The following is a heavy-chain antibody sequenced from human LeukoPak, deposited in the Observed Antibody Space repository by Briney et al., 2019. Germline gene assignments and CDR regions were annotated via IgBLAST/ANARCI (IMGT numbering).Heavy chain of an antibody. V-gene: IGHV4-59*12. CDR2: IYYSGST. Sequence: KTSETLSLTCTVSGGSISSYYWSWIRQPPGKGLEWIGYIYYSGSTNYNPSLKSRVTISVDTSKNQFSLKLSSVTAADTAVYYCARSVRSYDSSGYYNNWFDPWGQGTLVTVSS. J-gene: IGHJ5*02. D-gene: IGHD3-22*01. CDR1: GGSISSYY. CDR3: ARSVRSYDSSGYYNNWFDP.